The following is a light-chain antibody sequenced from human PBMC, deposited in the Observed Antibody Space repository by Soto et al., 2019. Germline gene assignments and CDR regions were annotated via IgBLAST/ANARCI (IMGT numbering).Light chain of an antibody. Sequence: IQLTQSPSSLSASVGDRVTVTCGASQGIGTYLVWYQQKSGKSPTVLIYASSNLQTGVPSRFSGSGSGTDFSLTISSRHPEDVATYYCQQVDRAQLTFGGGTKVDI. CDR3: QQVDRAQLT. CDR2: ASS. CDR1: QGIGTY. V-gene: IGKV1-9*01. J-gene: IGKJ4*01.